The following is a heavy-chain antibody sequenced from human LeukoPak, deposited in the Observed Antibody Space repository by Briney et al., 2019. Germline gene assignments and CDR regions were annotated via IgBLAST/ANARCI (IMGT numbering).Heavy chain of an antibody. Sequence: GGSLRLSCAASEFTFSAYWMHWVRQAPGKGLVWVSRIRGDGSMTNYADSVKGRFTISRDNAKNSLYLQMNGLRAEDTALYYCAKDLDTYSSGFDYWGQGTLVTVSS. CDR1: EFTFSAYW. J-gene: IGHJ4*02. D-gene: IGHD6-19*01. V-gene: IGHV3-74*01. CDR2: IRGDGSMT. CDR3: AKDLDTYSSGFDY.